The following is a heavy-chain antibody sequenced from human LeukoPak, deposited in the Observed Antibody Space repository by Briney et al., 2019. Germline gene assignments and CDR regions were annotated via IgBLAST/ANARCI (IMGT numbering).Heavy chain of an antibody. J-gene: IGHJ4*02. CDR2: INHSGST. CDR1: GGSFSGYY. V-gene: IGHV4-34*01. Sequence: SETLSLTCAVYGGSFSGYYWSWIRQPPGKGLEWIGEINHSGSTNYNPSLKSRVTISVDTSKNQFSLKLSSVTAADTAVYYCARESGHDYGDEYYLDCWGQGTLVTVSS. CDR3: ARESGHDYGDEYYLDC. D-gene: IGHD4-17*01.